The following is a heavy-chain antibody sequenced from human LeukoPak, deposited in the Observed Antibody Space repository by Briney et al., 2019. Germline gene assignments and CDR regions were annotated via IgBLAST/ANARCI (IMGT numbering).Heavy chain of an antibody. D-gene: IGHD1-26*01. J-gene: IGHJ5*02. CDR2: IYHSGST. CDR1: GGSISSGGYS. V-gene: IGHV4-30-2*01. CDR3: ARGDILNWFDP. Sequence: SETLSLTCAVSGGSISSGGYSWSWIRQPPGKGLERIGYIYHSGSTYYNPSLKSRVTISVDRSKNQFSLKLSSVTAADTAVYYCARGDILNWFDPWGQGTLVTVSS.